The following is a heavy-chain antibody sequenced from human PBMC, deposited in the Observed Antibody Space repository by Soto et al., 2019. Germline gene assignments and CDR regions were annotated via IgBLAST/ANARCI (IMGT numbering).Heavy chain of an antibody. CDR1: GFSLRTSGVG. CDR2: IYWNDDK. Sequence: SGHTLVNPTQTLTLTCIFSGFSLRTSGVGVGWIRQPPGKALEWLGFIYWNDDKRYSPSLKSRLTITKDTSKNQVVLTMTNMDPVDTATYYCAKSGSSGWYGWFDPWGQGTLVTVSS. CDR3: AKSGSSGWYGWFDP. V-gene: IGHV2-5*01. D-gene: IGHD6-19*01. J-gene: IGHJ5*02.